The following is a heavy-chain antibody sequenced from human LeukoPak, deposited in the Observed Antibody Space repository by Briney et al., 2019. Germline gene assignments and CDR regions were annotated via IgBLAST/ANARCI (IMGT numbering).Heavy chain of an antibody. CDR2: IGGSDGRT. CDR1: GFTFSTYA. V-gene: IGHV3-23*01. CDR3: AKDSSSYDWGYMDV. Sequence: GGSLRLSCAASGFTFSTYAMSWVRQAPGKGLEWVSLIGGSDGRTRYADSVKGRFTISRDNSKNTLYLEINSLRAEDTAVYYCAKDSSSYDWGYMDVWGKGTTVTISS. J-gene: IGHJ6*03. D-gene: IGHD3-22*01.